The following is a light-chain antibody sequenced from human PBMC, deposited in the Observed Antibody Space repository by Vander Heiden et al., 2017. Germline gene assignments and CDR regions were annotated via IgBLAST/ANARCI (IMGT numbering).Light chain of an antibody. Sequence: SYVLTQAPSVSVAPGQTARITCGGDNIRTKSVHWYRQRPGQAPEVVVHDDSERPSGTPGRFSGSNSGNTATLTISRVEVGDEADYYCQVWDSGSDVVFGGGTKLTVL. CDR2: DDS. J-gene: IGLJ2*01. CDR1: NIRTKS. V-gene: IGLV3-21*02. CDR3: QVWDSGSDVV.